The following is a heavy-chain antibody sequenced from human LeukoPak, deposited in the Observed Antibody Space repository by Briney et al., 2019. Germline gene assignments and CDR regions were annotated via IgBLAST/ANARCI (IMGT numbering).Heavy chain of an antibody. V-gene: IGHV3-74*01. D-gene: IGHD4-17*01. CDR1: GFTFSSYW. J-gene: IGHJ4*02. CDR3: ARGKTPAVTTPFDY. CDR2: INSDGSST. Sequence: PGGSLRLSYAASGFTFSSYWMHWVRQAPGKGLVWVSRINSDGSSTSYADSVKGRFTISRDNAKNTLYLQMNSLRAEDTAVYYCARGKTPAVTTPFDYWGQGTLVTVSS.